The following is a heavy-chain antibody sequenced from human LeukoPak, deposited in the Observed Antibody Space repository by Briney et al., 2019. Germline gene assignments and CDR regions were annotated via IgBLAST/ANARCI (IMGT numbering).Heavy chain of an antibody. Sequence: GGSLRLSCAASGFTFSSFAMSWVRQAPGKGLEWVANIKQDGSEKYYVDSVKGRFTISRDNAKNSLYLQMNSLRAEDTAVYYCARLMVRGYFDYWGQGTLVTVSS. CDR1: GFTFSSFA. J-gene: IGHJ4*02. V-gene: IGHV3-7*01. CDR2: IKQDGSEK. CDR3: ARLMVRGYFDY. D-gene: IGHD3-10*01.